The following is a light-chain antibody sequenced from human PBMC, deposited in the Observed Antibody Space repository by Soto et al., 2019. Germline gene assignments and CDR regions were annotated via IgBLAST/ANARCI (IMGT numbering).Light chain of an antibody. V-gene: IGKV1-5*03. Sequence: DIQMTQSPSTLSASVGDRVTITCRASQSISSWLAWYQQKPGKAPKLLIYKASSLESGVPSRFSGSGSGTEFTLTISSLQPDDFATYYCQQYNSYDPYTFGQGTKLEIK. J-gene: IGKJ2*01. CDR3: QQYNSYDPYT. CDR2: KAS. CDR1: QSISSW.